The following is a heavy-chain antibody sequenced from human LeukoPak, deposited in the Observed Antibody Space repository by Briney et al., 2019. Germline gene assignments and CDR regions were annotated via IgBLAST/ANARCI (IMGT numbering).Heavy chain of an antibody. CDR2: ISSSTTYI. V-gene: IGHV3-21*01. D-gene: IGHD2/OR15-2a*01. J-gene: IGHJ6*02. CDR1: GFTFRSYS. CDR3: ARPSTRSTSYYFYYYGMDV. Sequence: GGSLRLSCAASGFTFRSYSMTWVRQAPGKGLEWVSSISSSTTYIYYADSVKGRFTISRDNAMNSLYLQMNSLRGEDTAVYYCARPSTRSTSYYFYYYGMDVWGQGTTVTVS.